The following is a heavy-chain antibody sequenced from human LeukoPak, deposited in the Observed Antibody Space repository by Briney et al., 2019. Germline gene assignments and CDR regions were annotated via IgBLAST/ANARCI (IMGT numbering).Heavy chain of an antibody. CDR1: GYTFTGYY. Sequence: ASVTVSFMASGYTFTGYYRHWVRQAPGQGLEWRGWINPNRGGTNYAQKFQGRVTLTRDTSISTAYMELSSLRSDDTAVYYCARGTGAEITSYYYYGMVATGQRTTVIVSS. CDR2: INPNRGGT. D-gene: IGHD2-8*02. CDR3: ARGTGAEITSYYYYGMVA. J-gene: IGHJ6*02. V-gene: IGHV1-2*02.